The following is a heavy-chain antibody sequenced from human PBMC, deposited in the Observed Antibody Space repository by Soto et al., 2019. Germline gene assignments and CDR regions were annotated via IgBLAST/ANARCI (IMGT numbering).Heavy chain of an antibody. Sequence: EVQLVESGGGLVKPGGSLRLSCAASGFTFSNAWMSWVRQAPGKGLEWVGRIKSKTDGGTTDYAAPVKGRFTISRDDSKNTLYLQMNSLKTEDTAVYYCTTKTYYDFWSGSPLLPGFDYWGQGTLVTVSS. J-gene: IGHJ4*02. V-gene: IGHV3-15*01. CDR2: IKSKTDGGTT. CDR1: GFTFSNAW. D-gene: IGHD3-3*01. CDR3: TTKTYYDFWSGSPLLPGFDY.